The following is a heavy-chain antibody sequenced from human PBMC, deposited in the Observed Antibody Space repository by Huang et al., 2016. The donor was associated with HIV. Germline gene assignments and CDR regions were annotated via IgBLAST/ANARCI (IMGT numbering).Heavy chain of an antibody. D-gene: IGHD6-19*01. Sequence: QVQLVESGGGVVQPGRSLRLSCAASGFTFSNYAMHGVRQAPGKGLEWVVVISNDGSNKEYTESVKGRFTISRDNAKNALYLQMNSLRAEDTAVYYCARRAVAGIYYYYYMDVWGKGTTVTVSS. CDR1: GFTFSNYA. V-gene: IGHV3-30-3*01. CDR2: ISNDGSNK. CDR3: ARRAVAGIYYYYYMDV. J-gene: IGHJ6*03.